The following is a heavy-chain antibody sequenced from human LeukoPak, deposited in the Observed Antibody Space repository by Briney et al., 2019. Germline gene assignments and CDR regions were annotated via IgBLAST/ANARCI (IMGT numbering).Heavy chain of an antibody. V-gene: IGHV3-30*04. CDR3: ARDELVGPSIFDY. J-gene: IGHJ4*02. CDR2: ISYDGSNT. D-gene: IGHD1-26*01. Sequence: GTSLRLSCAASGFTFNSYAMHWVRQAPGKGLEWVALISYDGSNTYYADSLKGRFTISRDNSKNTLFLQMNSLRTEDTAVYYCARDELVGPSIFDYWGQGTLVTVSS. CDR1: GFTFNSYA.